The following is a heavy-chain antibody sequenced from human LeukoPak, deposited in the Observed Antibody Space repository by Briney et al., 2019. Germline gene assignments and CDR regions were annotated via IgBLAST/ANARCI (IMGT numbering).Heavy chain of an antibody. CDR1: GFTFSGYG. CDR3: AKGGYSGSAYFDY. J-gene: IGHJ4*02. D-gene: IGHD5-12*01. CDR2: ISYDGSKK. Sequence: GRSLRLSCAASGFTFSGYGMHWVRQAPGKGLEWVAAISYDGSKKYYADSVKGRFTISRDNSKNTLYLQMSSLRAEDTAVYYCAKGGYSGSAYFDYWGQGTLVTVSS. V-gene: IGHV3-30*18.